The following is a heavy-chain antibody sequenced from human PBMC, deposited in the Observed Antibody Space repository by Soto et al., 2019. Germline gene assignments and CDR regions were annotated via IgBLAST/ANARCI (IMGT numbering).Heavy chain of an antibody. Sequence: EVQLVESGGGLVQPGGYLRLSCAAAGFTFNSHWMHWVRQAPGKGLVWVSRINGDGSSTFYADSVKGRFTISRDNAKNTLYLQMNSLRAEDTAVYSCARGIQWRYGMDVWGQVTTVTVSS. V-gene: IGHV3-74*01. CDR3: ARGIQWRYGMDV. CDR1: GFTFNSHW. CDR2: INGDGSST. D-gene: IGHD5-12*01. J-gene: IGHJ6*02.